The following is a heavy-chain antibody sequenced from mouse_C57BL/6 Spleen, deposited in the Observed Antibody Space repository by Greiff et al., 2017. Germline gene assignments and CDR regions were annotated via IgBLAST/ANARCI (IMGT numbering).Heavy chain of an antibody. CDR1: GYTFTDYN. V-gene: IGHV1-18*01. CDR2: INPNNGGT. Sequence: EVQLQQSGPELVKPGASVKIPCKASGYTFTDYNMDWVKQSHGQSLEWIGDINPNNGGTIYNQKFKGKATLTVDKSSSTAYMELRSLTSEDTAVYYCARLDYYGSSYYAMDYWGQGTSVTVSS. CDR3: ARLDYYGSSYYAMDY. D-gene: IGHD1-1*01. J-gene: IGHJ4*01.